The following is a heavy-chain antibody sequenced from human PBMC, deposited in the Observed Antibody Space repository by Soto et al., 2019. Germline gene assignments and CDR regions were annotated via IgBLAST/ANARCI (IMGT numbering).Heavy chain of an antibody. D-gene: IGHD3-10*01. V-gene: IGHV1-69*06. CDR2: IIPIFGTA. CDR1: GGTFSSYA. J-gene: IGHJ5*02. Sequence: QVQLVQSGAEVKKPGSSVKVSCKASGGTFSSYAISWVRQAPGQGLEWMGGIIPIFGTANYAQKFQGRVTITAEKSTSTAYLEVSSLRSEDTAVYYCARAITMVRGVRYWFDPWGQGTLVTVSS. CDR3: ARAITMVRGVRYWFDP.